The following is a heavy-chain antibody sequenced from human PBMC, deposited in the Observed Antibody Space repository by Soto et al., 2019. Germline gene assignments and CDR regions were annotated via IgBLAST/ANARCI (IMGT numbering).Heavy chain of an antibody. CDR2: ISYEGINK. Sequence: QVQLVESGGGVVQPGRSLGLSCAASGFTFNTYGMHWVRQAPGKGLEWVAAISYEGINKYYADSVKGRFTISRDNSKNTLYVQMNSLRPEDTAGYYCARSPQPTRGLHWYFDLWGRGILVTVSS. D-gene: IGHD1-26*01. V-gene: IGHV3-30*03. J-gene: IGHJ2*01. CDR3: ARSPQPTRGLHWYFDL. CDR1: GFTFNTYG.